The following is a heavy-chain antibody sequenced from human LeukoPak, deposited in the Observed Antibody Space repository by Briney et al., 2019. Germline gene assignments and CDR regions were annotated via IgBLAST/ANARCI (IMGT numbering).Heavy chain of an antibody. J-gene: IGHJ4*02. CDR3: AADLSNPRMGASYLDS. CDR2: IIVGSGAT. V-gene: IGHV1-58*01. D-gene: IGHD3-16*01. CDR1: GFTSTNFA. Sequence: SVKASCKASGFTSTNFAVQWVRQARGQRLEWIGWIIVGSGATKCAQDFQERVTITRDLSTSTLYMELRSLTSEDTAVYYCAADLSNPRMGASYLDSWGQGTLVTVSS.